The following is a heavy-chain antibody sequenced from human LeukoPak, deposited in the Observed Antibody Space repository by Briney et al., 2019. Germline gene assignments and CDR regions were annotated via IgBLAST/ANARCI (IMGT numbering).Heavy chain of an antibody. CDR3: ARETRDYYDSSGPIDY. CDR1: GFTFSSYA. J-gene: IGHJ4*02. Sequence: GGSLRLSCAASGFTFSSYAMHWVRQAPGKGLEWVAVISYDGSNKYYADSVKGRFTISRDNSKNTLYLQMNSLRAEDTAVYYCARETRDYYDSSGPIDYWGQGTLVTVSS. CDR2: ISYDGSNK. V-gene: IGHV3-30*01. D-gene: IGHD3-22*01.